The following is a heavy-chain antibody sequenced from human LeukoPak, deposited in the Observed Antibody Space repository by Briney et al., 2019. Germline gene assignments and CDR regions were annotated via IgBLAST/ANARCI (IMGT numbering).Heavy chain of an antibody. D-gene: IGHD2-8*02. J-gene: IGHJ5*02. Sequence: GSLRLSCVASAFTVSRNYMSWVRQAPGKGLEWVSVIYDDDSTYYADSVKGRFTISRDNSKNTVYLQMNSLRVEDTALYYCAGTTAGPFNWFDPWGQGTLVTVSS. V-gene: IGHV3-66*02. CDR2: IYDDDST. CDR3: AGTTAGPFNWFDP. CDR1: AFTVSRNY.